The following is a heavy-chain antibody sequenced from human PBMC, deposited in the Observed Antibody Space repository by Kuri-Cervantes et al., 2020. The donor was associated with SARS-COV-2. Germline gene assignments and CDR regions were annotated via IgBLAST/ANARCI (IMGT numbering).Heavy chain of an antibody. CDR3: TTLWSA. V-gene: IGHV3-64*01. J-gene: IGHJ4*02. D-gene: IGHD3-3*01. CDR1: GFTFSSYA. CDR2: ISSNGGST. Sequence: GESLKISCAASGFTFSSYAMSWVRQAPGKGLEYVSAISSNGGSTYYANSVKGRFTISRDNSKNTLYLQMGSLRAEDMAVYYCTTLWSAWGQGTLVTVSS.